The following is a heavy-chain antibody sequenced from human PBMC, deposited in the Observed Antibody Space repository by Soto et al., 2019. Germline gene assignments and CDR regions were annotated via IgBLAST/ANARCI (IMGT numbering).Heavy chain of an antibody. Sequence: EVQLVESGGGWVRPGGSFSLSFAAPGSLLGKAGLTWVRRLPGKGLDGSGRIKSKTDGGTTDYAAPVKGRFTISRDDSKNTLYLQMNSLKTEDTAVYYCTTSPDPEYCSGGSCYKDYWGQGTLVTVSS. CDR3: TTSPDPEYCSGGSCYKDY. D-gene: IGHD2-15*01. J-gene: IGHJ4*02. V-gene: IGHV3-15*07. CDR2: IKSKTDGGTT. CDR1: GSLLGKAG.